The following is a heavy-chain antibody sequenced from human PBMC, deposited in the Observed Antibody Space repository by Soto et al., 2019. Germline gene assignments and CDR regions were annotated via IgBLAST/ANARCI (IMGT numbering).Heavy chain of an antibody. CDR1: GFTFSNAW. D-gene: IGHD4-17*01. J-gene: IGHJ5*02. V-gene: IGHV3-15*01. CDR2: IKSKTDGGTT. Sequence: PGGSLRLSCAASGFTFSNAWMSWVRQAPGKGLEWVGSIKSKTDGGTTDYAALVKGRFTISRDDSKNTLYLQMNSLKTDDTALYYCTTGPDDYGDYGWFDPWGQGTLVTVSS. CDR3: TTGPDDYGDYGWFDP.